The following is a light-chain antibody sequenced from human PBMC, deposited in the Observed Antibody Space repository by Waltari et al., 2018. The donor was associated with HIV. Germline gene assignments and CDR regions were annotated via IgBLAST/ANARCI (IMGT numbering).Light chain of an antibody. J-gene: IGKJ5*01. CDR1: QTVTSNY. V-gene: IGKV3-20*01. Sequence: EIVLTQSPDTLSLSPGERPTLSCRASQTVTSNYLAWYQQKPGQAPRLLIYGASTRATCIPDRFSGSGSGTDFTLTISRLEPEDFAVYYCQQYGGSPPMNFGQGTRLEIK. CDR2: GAS. CDR3: QQYGGSPPMN.